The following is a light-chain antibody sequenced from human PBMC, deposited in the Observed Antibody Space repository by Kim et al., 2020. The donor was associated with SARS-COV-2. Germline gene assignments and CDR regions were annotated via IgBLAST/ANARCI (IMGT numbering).Light chain of an antibody. CDR3: NSRGSNDNVL. CDR1: SLRSYY. J-gene: IGLJ2*01. Sequence: ALGQTVRITCQGDSLRSYYATGYQQKTGQAPIVVIYGKNNRPSGIPDRFSGSSSGDTASLTITGTQAGDEADYYCNSRGSNDNVLFGGGTQLTVL. CDR2: GKN. V-gene: IGLV3-19*01.